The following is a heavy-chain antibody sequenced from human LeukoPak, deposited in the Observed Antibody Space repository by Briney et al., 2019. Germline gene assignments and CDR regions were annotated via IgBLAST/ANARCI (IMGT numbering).Heavy chain of an antibody. CDR3: ARDLAYDSSGYYSPRIPLDI. Sequence: SVKVSCKASGGTFSSYAISWVRQAPGQGLEWMGGIIPIFGTANYAQKFQGRVTITADEPTSTAYMELSSLRSEDTAVYYCARDLAYDSSGYYSPRIPLDIWGQGTMVTVSS. V-gene: IGHV1-69*13. CDR1: GGTFSSYA. D-gene: IGHD3-22*01. CDR2: IIPIFGTA. J-gene: IGHJ3*02.